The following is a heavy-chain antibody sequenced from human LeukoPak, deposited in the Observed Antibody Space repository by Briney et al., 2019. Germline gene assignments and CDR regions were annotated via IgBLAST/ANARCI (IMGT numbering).Heavy chain of an antibody. D-gene: IGHD6-19*01. CDR3: AKVWAQYSSGWSYYFDY. CDR1: GFTVSSNY. J-gene: IGHJ4*02. Sequence: GGSLRLSCAASGFTVSSNYMSWVRQAPGKGLEWVSVIYSGGSTYYADSVKGRFTISRDNSKNTLYLQMNSLRAEDTAVYYCAKVWAQYSSGWSYYFDYWGQGTLVTVSS. V-gene: IGHV3-53*01. CDR2: IYSGGST.